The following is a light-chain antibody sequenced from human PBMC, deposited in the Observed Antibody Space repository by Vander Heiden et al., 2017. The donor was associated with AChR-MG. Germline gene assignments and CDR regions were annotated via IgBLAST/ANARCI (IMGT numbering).Light chain of an antibody. CDR3: QAWDTGTVV. CDR2: QDT. V-gene: IGLV3-1*01. CDR1: KLGDKY. Sequence: SYELTQPPSVSVSPGQRAPITCSGHKLGDKYTCWYQQKPGQSPVLVIYQDTKRPSGIPERFSGSNSGNTATLTISGTQAMDEADYYCQAWDTGTVVFGGGTKLTVL. J-gene: IGLJ2*01.